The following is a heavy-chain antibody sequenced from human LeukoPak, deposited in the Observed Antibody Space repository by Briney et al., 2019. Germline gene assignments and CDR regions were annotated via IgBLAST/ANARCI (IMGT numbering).Heavy chain of an antibody. V-gene: IGHV3-48*01. CDR1: GFTFSAYS. CDR3: ARDYKYAFDN. D-gene: IGHD5-24*01. CDR2: IGISSGNT. J-gene: IGHJ4*02. Sequence: GGSLRLSCAASGFTFSAYSMIWVRQAPGKGLEWISYIGISSGNTKYADSVKGRFTISGDKAKNSLYLQMNSLRVEGTAVYYCARDYKYAFDNWGQGTLVTVSS.